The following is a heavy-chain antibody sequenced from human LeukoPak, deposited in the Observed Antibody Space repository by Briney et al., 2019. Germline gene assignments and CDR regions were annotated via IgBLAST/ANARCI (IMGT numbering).Heavy chain of an antibody. V-gene: IGHV3-23*01. Sequence: GGSLRLSCAASGFTFSSYSMSWVRQAPGKGLEWVSAISGSGDSTCYADSVKGRFTISRDNSKNTLYLQMNSLRVEDTAVYYCAKDRGIISDYWGQGTLVTVSS. D-gene: IGHD3-10*01. CDR3: AKDRGIISDY. J-gene: IGHJ4*02. CDR2: ISGSGDST. CDR1: GFTFSSYS.